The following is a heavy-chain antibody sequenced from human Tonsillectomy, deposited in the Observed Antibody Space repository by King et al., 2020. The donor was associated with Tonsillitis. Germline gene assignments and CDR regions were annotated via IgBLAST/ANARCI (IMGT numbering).Heavy chain of an antibody. V-gene: IGHV4-34*01. CDR2: INHSGST. Sequence: VQLQQWGAGLLKPSETLSLTCAVYGGSFSGYYWSWIRQPPGKGLEWIGEINHSGSTNYNPSLKSRVTISVDTSKNQFSLKLSSVTAADTAVYYCAREINPVPKNYYYYYMDVWGKGTTVTVSS. J-gene: IGHJ6*03. D-gene: IGHD1-14*01. CDR3: AREINPVPKNYYYYYMDV. CDR1: GGSFSGYY.